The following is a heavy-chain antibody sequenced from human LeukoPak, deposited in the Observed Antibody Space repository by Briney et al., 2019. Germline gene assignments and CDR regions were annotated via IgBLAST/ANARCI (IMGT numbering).Heavy chain of an antibody. V-gene: IGHV3-23*01. Sequence: GGSLRLSCAASGFTFSNYAMSWVRQAPGKGLEWVSAISGSGDRTYYADSVKGRFTISRDNSKNTLYLQMNSLRAEDTAFYYCEQGPHIVATIISIDYWGQGTLVSVSS. CDR3: EQGPHIVATIISIDY. CDR1: GFTFSNYA. CDR2: ISGSGDRT. D-gene: IGHD5-12*01. J-gene: IGHJ4*02.